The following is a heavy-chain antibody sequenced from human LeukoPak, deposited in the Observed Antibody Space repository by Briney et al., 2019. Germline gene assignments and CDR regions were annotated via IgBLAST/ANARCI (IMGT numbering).Heavy chain of an antibody. CDR1: GGSFSGYY. CDR2: IYYSGYT. CDR3: ARRGGDYYYYYYMDV. V-gene: IGHV4-59*08. Sequence: PSETLSLTCAVYGGSFSGYYWSWIRQPPGKGLEWIGCIYYSGYTNYKSSLKSRVTISVDTSKNQFSLKLSSVTAADTAVYYCARRGGDYYYYYYMDVWGKGTTVTISS. J-gene: IGHJ6*03. D-gene: IGHD3-10*01.